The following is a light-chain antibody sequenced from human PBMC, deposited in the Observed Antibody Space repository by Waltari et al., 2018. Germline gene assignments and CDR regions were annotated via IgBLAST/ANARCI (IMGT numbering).Light chain of an antibody. J-gene: IGLJ2*01. V-gene: IGLV1-44*01. CDR2: SNN. CDR3: APWDNSLNGPV. Sequence: QSVLTQPPSASGTPGQTVTISCSGSASNIGVRTVNWYQQVPGTAPKLLIYSNNQRPSGVPDRFSGSKSGTSASLAISGLQSEDEAVYYCAPWDNSLNGPVFGGGIKLTVL. CDR1: ASNIGVRT.